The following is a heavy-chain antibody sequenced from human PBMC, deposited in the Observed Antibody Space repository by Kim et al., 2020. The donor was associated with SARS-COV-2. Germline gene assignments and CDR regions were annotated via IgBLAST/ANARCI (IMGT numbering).Heavy chain of an antibody. CDR3: ARDLSYYGSGITDY. V-gene: IGHV3-30-3*01. D-gene: IGHD3-10*01. J-gene: IGHJ4*02. Sequence: GGSLRLSCTASGFTFSDYGMCWLRQAPGKGLEWVALTSYDGDNKFYAESVEGRVTISRDNSKNTVYLQMNSLRPEDTAIYYCARDLSYYGSGITDYWGQG. CDR1: GFTFSDYG. CDR2: TSYDGDNK.